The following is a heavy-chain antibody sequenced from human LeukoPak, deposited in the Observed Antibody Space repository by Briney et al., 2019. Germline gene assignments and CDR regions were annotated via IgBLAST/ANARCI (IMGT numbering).Heavy chain of an antibody. V-gene: IGHV4-34*01. CDR1: GESFSGYY. CDR3: ARGPPYGSGSYPFDY. D-gene: IGHD3-10*01. Sequence: PSETLSLTCAVYGESFSGYYWSWIRQPPGKGLEWIGEINHSGSTNYNPSLKSRVTISVDTSKNQFSLKLSSVTAADTAVYYCARGPPYGSGSYPFDYWGQGTLVTVSS. J-gene: IGHJ4*02. CDR2: INHSGST.